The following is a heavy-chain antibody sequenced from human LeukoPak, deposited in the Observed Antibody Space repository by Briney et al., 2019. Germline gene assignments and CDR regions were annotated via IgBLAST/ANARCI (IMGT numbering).Heavy chain of an antibody. CDR2: ISYDGSNK. V-gene: IGHV3-30*04. CDR3: ARGPEGYYYYYYMDV. Sequence: PGGSLRLSCAASGFTFSSYAMHWVRQAPGKGLEWVAVISYDGSNKYYADSVKGRFTISRNNSKKTLYLQMNSLRSEDTAVYYCARGPEGYYYYYYMDVWGKGTTVTVSS. J-gene: IGHJ6*03. CDR1: GFTFSSYA.